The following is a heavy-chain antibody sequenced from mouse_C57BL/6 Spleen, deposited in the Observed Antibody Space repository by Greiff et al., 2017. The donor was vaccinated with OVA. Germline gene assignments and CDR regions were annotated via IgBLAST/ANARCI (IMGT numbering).Heavy chain of an antibody. V-gene: IGHV1-81*01. CDR3: AREGDGSSYEAWFAY. J-gene: IGHJ3*01. D-gene: IGHD1-1*01. CDR2: IYPRSGNT. Sequence: VKLQESGAELARPGASVKLSCKASGYTFTSYGISWVKQRTGQGLEWIGEIYPRSGNTYYNEKFKGKATLTADKSSSTAYMELRSLTSEDSAVYFCAREGDGSSYEAWFAYWGQGTLVTVSA. CDR1: GYTFTSYG.